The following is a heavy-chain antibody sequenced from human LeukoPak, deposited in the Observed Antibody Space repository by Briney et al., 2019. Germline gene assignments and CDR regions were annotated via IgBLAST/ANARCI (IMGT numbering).Heavy chain of an antibody. CDR3: ARRIDSSSSRAFDI. Sequence: GESLKISCKGSGYSFTNYWIGWVRQMPGKGLEWMGIIYPGDSDTRYSPSFRGQVTISADKSISTAYLQWSSLKASDTAMYYCARRIDSSSSRAFDIWGQGTMVTVSS. CDR2: IYPGDSDT. CDR1: GYSFTNYW. V-gene: IGHV5-51*01. D-gene: IGHD3-22*01. J-gene: IGHJ3*02.